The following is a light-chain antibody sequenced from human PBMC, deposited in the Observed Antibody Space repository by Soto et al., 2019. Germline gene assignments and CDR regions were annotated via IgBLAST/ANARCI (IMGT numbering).Light chain of an antibody. V-gene: IGKV1-5*03. CDR3: QQYNSYSSGT. Sequence: DIQMTQSPSTLSASVGDRVTITCRASQNIRSWLAWYQQKPGKAPKLLIYLASSLESGVPSRFSGSESGTEFTLTISSLQPDDFATYYCQQYNSYSSGTFGQGTKVGIK. CDR2: LAS. J-gene: IGKJ1*01. CDR1: QNIRSW.